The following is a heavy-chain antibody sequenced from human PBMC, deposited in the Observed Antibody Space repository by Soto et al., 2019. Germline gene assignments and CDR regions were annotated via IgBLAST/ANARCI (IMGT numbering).Heavy chain of an antibody. J-gene: IGHJ4*02. CDR2: VSHSGST. CDR3: ARNRYGGYDFDF. CDR1: SGSITSSNW. V-gene: IGHV4-4*02. D-gene: IGHD5-12*01. Sequence: QVQLQESGPGLVKPSGTLSLTCAVSSGSITSSNWWSWVRQPPGKGLEWIGEVSHSGSTNYIPSLKSRVTISVDKSRNQFSLRLNSVTAADTAVYYGARNRYGGYDFDFWGQGTLVTVSS.